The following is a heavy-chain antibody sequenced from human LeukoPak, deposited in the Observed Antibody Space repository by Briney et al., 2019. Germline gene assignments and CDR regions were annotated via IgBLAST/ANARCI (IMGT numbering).Heavy chain of an antibody. CDR1: GGSIGSYY. Sequence: SETLSLTCTVSGGSIGSYYWSWIRQLPGEGLEWIGYIYYIGGTNYNPSLSSRVIIPVDTSKNQFFLKLSSLTAAATTVYYCARLPQYVDRNDWDYYFYLWGQGTLVTVSS. CDR2: IYYIGGT. D-gene: IGHD3-9*01. CDR3: ARLPQYVDRNDWDYYFYL. J-gene: IGHJ4*02. V-gene: IGHV4-59*08.